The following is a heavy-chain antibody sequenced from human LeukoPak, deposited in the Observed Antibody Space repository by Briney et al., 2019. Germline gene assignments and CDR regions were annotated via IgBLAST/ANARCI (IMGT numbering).Heavy chain of an antibody. CDR3: AKGRHSTVVTHYFDY. V-gene: IGHV3-30*02. CDR2: IRYDGSNK. Sequence: PGGSLRLYCAASGFTFSSYGMHWVRQAPGKGLEGVAFIRYDGSNKYYADSVKGPFTISRENSKNTLYLQMNSLRAEDTAVYYCAKGRHSTVVTHYFDYWGQGTLVTVSS. D-gene: IGHD4-23*01. J-gene: IGHJ4*02. CDR1: GFTFSSYG.